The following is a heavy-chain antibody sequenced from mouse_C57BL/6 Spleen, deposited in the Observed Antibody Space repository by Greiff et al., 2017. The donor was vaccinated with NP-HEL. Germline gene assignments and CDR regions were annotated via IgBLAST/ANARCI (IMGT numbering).Heavy chain of an antibody. CDR3: ASSGDYDDYFDY. V-gene: IGHV1-7*01. CDR1: GEKGRREG. Sequence: GAERAKPGASVKLSCKAEGEKGRREGRKGGKKRRGKGREGRGKKKPSSGYTKYNQKFKDKATLTADKSSSTAYMQLSSLTYEDSAVYYCASSGDYDDYFDYWGQGTTLTVSS. CDR2: KKPSSGYT. J-gene: IGHJ2*01. D-gene: IGHD2-4*01.